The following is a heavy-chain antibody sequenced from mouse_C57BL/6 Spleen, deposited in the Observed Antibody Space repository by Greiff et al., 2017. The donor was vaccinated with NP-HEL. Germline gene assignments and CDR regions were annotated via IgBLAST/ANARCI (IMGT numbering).Heavy chain of an antibody. D-gene: IGHD2-2*01. Sequence: EVQLVESGGGLVKPGGSLKLSCAASGFTFSDYGMHWVRQAPEKGLEWVAYISSGSSTIYYADTVKGRFTISRDNAKNTLFLQMTSLRSEDTAMYYCARDYYGYDEGFAYWGQGTLVTVSA. CDR1: GFTFSDYG. CDR3: ARDYYGYDEGFAY. V-gene: IGHV5-17*01. CDR2: ISSGSSTI. J-gene: IGHJ3*01.